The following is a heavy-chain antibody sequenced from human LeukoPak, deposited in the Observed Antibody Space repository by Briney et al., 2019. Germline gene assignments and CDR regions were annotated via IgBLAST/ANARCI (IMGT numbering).Heavy chain of an antibody. CDR1: GFTFSSYG. CDR2: IWFDGSDK. D-gene: IGHD4-17*01. Sequence: PGGSLRLSCAASGFTFSSYGMHWVRQAPGTGLEWVAVIWFDGSDKYYVDSVKGRFTISRDNSKNTLYLQMDSLRAEDTAVYYCVRHLSGDDIWGQGTMVTVSS. CDR3: VRHLSGDDI. J-gene: IGHJ3*02. V-gene: IGHV3-33*01.